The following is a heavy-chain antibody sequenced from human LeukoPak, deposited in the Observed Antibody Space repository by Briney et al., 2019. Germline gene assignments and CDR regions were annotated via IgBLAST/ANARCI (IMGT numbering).Heavy chain of an antibody. D-gene: IGHD6-19*01. CDR2: IRSKAYGGTT. V-gene: IGHV3-49*04. J-gene: IGHJ4*02. CDR1: GFTFGDYA. Sequence: GGSLRLSCTASGFTFGDYAMSWVRQAPGKGLEWVGFIRSKAYGGTTEYAASVKGRFAISRDDSKSIAYLRMNSLKTEDTAVYYCTRVGESGWSPTGQFDYWGQGTLVTVSS. CDR3: TRVGESGWSPTGQFDY.